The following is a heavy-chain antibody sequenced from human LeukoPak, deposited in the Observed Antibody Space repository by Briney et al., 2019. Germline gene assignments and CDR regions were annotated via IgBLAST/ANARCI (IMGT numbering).Heavy chain of an antibody. CDR2: IYYSGST. V-gene: IGHV4-59*01. CDR1: GGSISSYY. J-gene: IGHJ4*02. D-gene: IGHD2-8*02. Sequence: PSETLSLTCTVSGGSISSYYWSWIRQPPGKGLEWIGYIYYSGSTNYNPSLKSRVTTSVDTSKNQFSLKLSSVTAADTAVYYCARDTGSGLDYWGQGTLVTASS. CDR3: ARDTGSGLDY.